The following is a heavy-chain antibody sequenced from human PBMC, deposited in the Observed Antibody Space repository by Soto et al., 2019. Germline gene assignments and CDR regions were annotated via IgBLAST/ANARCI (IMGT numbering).Heavy chain of an antibody. Sequence: QVQLVQSGAEVKKPGASVKVSCKASGYTFTSYGISWVRQAPGQGLEWMGWISAYNGNTNYAQKLQGRVTMTTDTSTSTDYMGLRNLRSDSPAGYYCARESSYNNGWDAGFEPLGQGNLVTVSS. J-gene: IGHJ5*02. CDR2: ISAYNGNT. V-gene: IGHV1-18*01. CDR1: GYTFTSYG. D-gene: IGHD6-19*01. CDR3: ARESSYNNGWDAGFEP.